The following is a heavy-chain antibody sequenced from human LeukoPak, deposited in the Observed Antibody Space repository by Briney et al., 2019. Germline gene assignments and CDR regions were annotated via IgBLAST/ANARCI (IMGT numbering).Heavy chain of an antibody. Sequence: PSETLSLTCTVSGYSISSGYYWGWIRQPPGKGLEWIGSIYHSGSTYYNPSLKSRVTISVDTSKNQFSLKLSSVTAADTAVYYCATSSSGDGDYDDWGQGTLVTVSS. J-gene: IGHJ4*02. V-gene: IGHV4-38-2*02. D-gene: IGHD4-17*01. CDR1: GYSISSGYY. CDR2: IYHSGST. CDR3: ATSSSGDGDYDD.